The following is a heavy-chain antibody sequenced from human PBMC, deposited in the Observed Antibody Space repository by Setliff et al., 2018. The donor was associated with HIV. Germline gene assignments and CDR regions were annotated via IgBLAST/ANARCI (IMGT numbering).Heavy chain of an antibody. CDR3: TKHPLRPGIAGYFYYIDA. D-gene: IGHD3-9*01. CDR1: GYSFTSYW. V-gene: IGHV5-51*01. J-gene: IGHJ6*03. CDR2: IYPGDSDT. Sequence: GESLKISCKGSGYSFTSYWIGWVRQMPGKGLEWMGIIYPGDSDTRYSPSFQGQVTVSADKSITTAYLQWSSLRASDTATYSCTKHPLRPGIAGYFYYIDAWGTGTTVTVSS.